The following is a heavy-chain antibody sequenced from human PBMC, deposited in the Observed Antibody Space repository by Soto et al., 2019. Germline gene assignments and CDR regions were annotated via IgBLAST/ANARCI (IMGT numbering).Heavy chain of an antibody. D-gene: IGHD3-22*01. Sequence: EVQLLESGGGLVQPGGSLRLSCAASGFTFSSYAMSWVRQAPGKGLEWVSAISGSGGSTYYADSVKGRFTISRDNSKNTLYLQMNSLRAEDTAVYYCAKDDSNPLLYYYYGMDVWGQGTTVTVSS. CDR1: GFTFSSYA. J-gene: IGHJ6*02. CDR2: ISGSGGST. V-gene: IGHV3-23*01. CDR3: AKDDSNPLLYYYYGMDV.